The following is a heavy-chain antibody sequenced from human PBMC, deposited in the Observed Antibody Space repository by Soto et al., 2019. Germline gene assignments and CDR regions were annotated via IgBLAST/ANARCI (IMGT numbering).Heavy chain of an antibody. CDR2: ISAYNGNT. CDR1: GYTFTSYG. D-gene: IGHD3-3*01. J-gene: IGHJ5*02. Sequence: ASVKVSFKASGYTFTSYGISWVRHAPGQGLEWMGWISAYNGNTNYAQKLQGRVTMTTDTSTSTAYMELRSLRSDDTAVYYCAIPHYDFWSGYYNNWFDPWGQGTLVTVSS. V-gene: IGHV1-18*01. CDR3: AIPHYDFWSGYYNNWFDP.